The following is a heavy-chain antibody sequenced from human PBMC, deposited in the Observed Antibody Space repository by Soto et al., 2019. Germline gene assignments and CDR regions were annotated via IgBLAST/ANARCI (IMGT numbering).Heavy chain of an antibody. D-gene: IGHD6-19*01. CDR2: ISAYNGNT. J-gene: IGHJ6*02. CDR3: ARDTNGWIYYYGMDL. V-gene: IGHV1-18*01. CDR1: GYTFTSYG. Sequence: ASVKVSCKASGYTFTSYGISWVRQAPGQGLEWMGWISAYNGNTNYAQKLQGRVTMTTDTSTSTAYMELRSLRSDDTAVYYCARDTNGWIYYYGMDLWGQGTTVTVSS.